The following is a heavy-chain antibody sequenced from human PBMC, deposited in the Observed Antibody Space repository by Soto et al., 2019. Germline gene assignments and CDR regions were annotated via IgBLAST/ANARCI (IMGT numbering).Heavy chain of an antibody. CDR1: GDNFGSYS. V-gene: IGHV1-69*08. Sequence: QVQLVQSGAEVKKPGSSVKLSCKASGDNFGSYSLSWMRQAPGQGLEWMGRITPILGEANSAQKFQDRVTITADRFTNIAYMEISSLRSADTAVYYCAREFIEVAVFESWGQGTLVTVSS. CDR2: ITPILGEA. CDR3: AREFIEVAVFES. D-gene: IGHD6-19*01. J-gene: IGHJ4*02.